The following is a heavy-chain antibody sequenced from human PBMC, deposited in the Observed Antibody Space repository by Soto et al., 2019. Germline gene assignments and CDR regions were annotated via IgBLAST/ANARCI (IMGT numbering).Heavy chain of an antibody. J-gene: IGHJ5*02. D-gene: IGHD3-22*01. CDR2: IYYSGST. CDR3: ARTSYDSSGTAADP. CDR1: GGSISSSSYY. V-gene: IGHV4-39*07. Sequence: SETLSLTCTVSGGSISSSSYYWGWIRQPPGKGLEWIGSIYYSGSTYYNPSLKSRVTISVDTSKNQFSLKLSSVTAADTAVYYCARTSYDSSGTAADPWGQGTLVTVSS.